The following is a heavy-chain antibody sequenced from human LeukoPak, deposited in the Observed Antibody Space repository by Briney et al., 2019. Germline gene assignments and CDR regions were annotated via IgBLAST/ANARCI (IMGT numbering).Heavy chain of an antibody. CDR3: ARQAAFDRSEGQFDY. CDR1: GGSISSGVYY. J-gene: IGHJ4*02. Sequence: PSETLALTWTVSGGSISSGVYYWSWIRQPPGKGLEWIGYIYNSVTTNYNPSLKSRVTISVDTSKNQFSLKLTSVTAADTAVYYCARQAAFDRSEGQFDYWGQGTLVTVSS. D-gene: IGHD3-9*01. CDR2: IYNSVTT. V-gene: IGHV4-61*08.